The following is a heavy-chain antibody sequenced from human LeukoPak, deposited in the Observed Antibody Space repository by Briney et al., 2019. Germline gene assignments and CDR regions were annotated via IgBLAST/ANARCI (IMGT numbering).Heavy chain of an antibody. D-gene: IGHD4-17*01. CDR1: GGSISSYY. CDR3: ARKCRQDYVYFDN. V-gene: IGHV4-59*01. Sequence: SETLSLPCTVSGGSISSYYLGWIRQPPGKGLEWIGYINYSGSTNYNPSLKSRVTMSVDTSKNQFSLKLSSVTAADTAMSYCARKCRQDYVYFDNWGQGSLVTVSS. J-gene: IGHJ4*02. CDR2: INYSGST.